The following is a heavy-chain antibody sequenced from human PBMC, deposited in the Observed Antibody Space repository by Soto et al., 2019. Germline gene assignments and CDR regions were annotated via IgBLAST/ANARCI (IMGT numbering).Heavy chain of an antibody. CDR3: ARKIESDYGVPRNNLVGT. D-gene: IGHD4-17*01. CDR1: GFTFSSYA. Sequence: PWGSRRLSCAASGFTFSSYAMSWVRQAPGKGLEWVSAISGSGGITYYADSVKGRFTISRDNSKNTLYLQMNSLRAEDTAVYYCARKIESDYGVPRNNLVGTWGQRTLVTVS. V-gene: IGHV3-23*01. CDR2: ISGSGGIT. J-gene: IGHJ5*02.